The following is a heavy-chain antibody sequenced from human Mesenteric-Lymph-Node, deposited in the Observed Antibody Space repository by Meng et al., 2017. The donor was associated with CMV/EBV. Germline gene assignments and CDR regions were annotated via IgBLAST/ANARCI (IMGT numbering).Heavy chain of an antibody. J-gene: IGHJ6*02. D-gene: IGHD2-2*02. Sequence: GGSLRLSCAASGFTVSTDFMNWVRQAPGKGLEWVSLIYSGGTTYYADSVKGRFTISRDTSRNTLYLQMNSLRAEDTAVYYCARDRGGIVVVPAAIQSRYGMDVWGQGTTVTVSS. CDR3: ARDRGGIVVVPAAIQSRYGMDV. CDR1: GFTVSTDF. CDR2: IYSGGTT. V-gene: IGHV3-66*02.